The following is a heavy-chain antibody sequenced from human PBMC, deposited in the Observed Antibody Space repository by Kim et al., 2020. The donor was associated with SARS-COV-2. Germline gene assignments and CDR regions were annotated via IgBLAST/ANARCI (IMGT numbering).Heavy chain of an antibody. CDR3: ARGNALTGSYCDY. V-gene: IGHV1-69*02. Sequence: YAQKFQGRVTITADKSTSTAYMELSSLRSEDTAVYYCARGNALTGSYCDYWGQGTLVTVSS. J-gene: IGHJ4*02. D-gene: IGHD3-9*01.